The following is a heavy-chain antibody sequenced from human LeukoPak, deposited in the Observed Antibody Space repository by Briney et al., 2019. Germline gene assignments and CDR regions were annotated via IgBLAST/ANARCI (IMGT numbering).Heavy chain of an antibody. Sequence: PGGSLRLSCAASGFSLGNYAMSWVRQAPGKGLEWVSVISGSGLVTSYADSVQGRFTISRDGSKTLYFLQMNSLRGEDTAVYYCAKVTTVVTLDNAFDLWGPGTLVTVSS. CDR3: AKVTTVVTLDNAFDL. CDR2: ISGSGLVT. J-gene: IGHJ3*01. D-gene: IGHD4-23*01. CDR1: GFSLGNYA. V-gene: IGHV3-23*01.